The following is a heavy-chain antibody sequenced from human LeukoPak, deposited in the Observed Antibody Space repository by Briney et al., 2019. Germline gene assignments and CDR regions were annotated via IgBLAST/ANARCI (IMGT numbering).Heavy chain of an antibody. CDR1: GFRFSSYW. J-gene: IGHJ5*02. D-gene: IGHD3-3*01. CDR2: IKQDGSEK. CDR3: ARRGYFEFWSGYFQRLEGWFDP. Sequence: PGGSLRLSCAASGFRFSSYWMSWVRQAPGKGLEWVANIKQDGSEKSYVDSVKGRFTVSRDNAKNSLYLKMNSPRAEDTAVYYCARRGYFEFWSGYFQRLEGWFDPWGQGTLVTVSS. V-gene: IGHV3-7*01.